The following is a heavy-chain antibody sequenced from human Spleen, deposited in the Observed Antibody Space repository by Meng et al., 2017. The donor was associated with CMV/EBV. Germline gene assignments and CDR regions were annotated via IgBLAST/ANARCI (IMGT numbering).Heavy chain of an antibody. D-gene: IGHD2-2*01. V-gene: IGHV3-23*01. Sequence: GESLKISCLAPGLTFNDYDMIWVRQAPGKGLEWVSSISCCGGPTSYAESVKGRLPISRDNSKNSLCLQMDSLRAEDTAVYYCMGFCSGTRCPIGQGPNYWGQGTLVTVSS. CDR2: ISCCGGPT. CDR1: GLTFNDYD. J-gene: IGHJ4*02. CDR3: MGFCSGTRCPIGQGPNY.